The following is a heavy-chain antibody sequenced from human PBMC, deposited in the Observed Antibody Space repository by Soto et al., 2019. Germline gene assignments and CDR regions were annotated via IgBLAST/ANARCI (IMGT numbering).Heavy chain of an antibody. CDR2: IKSKTDGGTT. V-gene: IGHV3-15*01. D-gene: IGHD6-13*01. Sequence: EVQLVESGGGLVKPGGSLRLSCAASGFTFINAWMSWVRQAPGKGLEWVARIKSKTDGGTTDYAAPVKGRFTISRDDSKNTLYLQMNSRKTEDTAVYYCTTGVFWGQGTLVTVSS. J-gene: IGHJ4*02. CDR1: GFTFINAW. CDR3: TTGVF.